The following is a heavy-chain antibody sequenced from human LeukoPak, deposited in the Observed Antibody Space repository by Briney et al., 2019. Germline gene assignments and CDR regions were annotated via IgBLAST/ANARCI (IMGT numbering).Heavy chain of an antibody. CDR3: AKDISGYYDSSGIDY. J-gene: IGHJ4*02. V-gene: IGHV3-9*01. CDR2: ISWNSGSI. Sequence: PGGSLRLSCAASGFTFYDYAMHWVRQAPGKGLEWVSGISWNSGSIGYADSVKGRFTISRGNAKNSLYLQMNSLRAEDTALYYCAKDISGYYDSSGIDYWGQGTLVTVSS. CDR1: GFTFYDYA. D-gene: IGHD3-22*01.